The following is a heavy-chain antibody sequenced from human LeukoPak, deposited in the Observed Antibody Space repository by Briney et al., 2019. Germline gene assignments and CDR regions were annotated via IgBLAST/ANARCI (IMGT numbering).Heavy chain of an antibody. V-gene: IGHV3-23*01. D-gene: IGHD2-2*01. J-gene: IGHJ6*02. CDR1: GFTFSDYD. CDR2: ISASGGST. Sequence: GGSLRLSCAASGFTFSDYDMSWVRQTPGKGLEWVSAISASGGSTYHADSVKGRFTISRDSSKNTLYLQLNSLRVEDTAVYYCARYCTSTNCLPNYYAMDVWGQGTTVTVSS. CDR3: ARYCTSTNCLPNYYAMDV.